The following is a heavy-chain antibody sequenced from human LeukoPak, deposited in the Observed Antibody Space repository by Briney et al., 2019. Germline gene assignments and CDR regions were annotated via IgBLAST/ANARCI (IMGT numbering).Heavy chain of an antibody. V-gene: IGHV3-23*01. CDR3: AKLKTIFGVVIDY. Sequence: PGGSLRLTCAASGFTFSSYAMSWVRQAPGKGLEWVSAISGSGGSTYYADSVKGRFTISRDNSKNTLYLQMNSLRAEDTAVYYCAKLKTIFGVVIDYWGQGTLVTVSS. CDR1: GFTFSSYA. CDR2: ISGSGGST. D-gene: IGHD3-3*01. J-gene: IGHJ4*02.